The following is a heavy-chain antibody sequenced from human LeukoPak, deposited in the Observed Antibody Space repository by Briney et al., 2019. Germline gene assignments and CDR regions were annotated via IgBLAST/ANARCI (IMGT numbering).Heavy chain of an antibody. D-gene: IGHD3-22*01. V-gene: IGHV3-23*01. CDR2: ISGSGGST. CDR3: AKRGVVIRVILVGFHKEAYYFDS. J-gene: IGHJ4*02. Sequence: GGSLRLSCAASGFIFSNYAMTWARLTPGKGLEWVSAISGSGGSTSYADSVKGRFTISRDNPRNTLYLQMNSLRAEDTAVYFCAKRGVVIRVILVGFHKEAYYFDSWGQGALVTVSS. CDR1: GFIFSNYA.